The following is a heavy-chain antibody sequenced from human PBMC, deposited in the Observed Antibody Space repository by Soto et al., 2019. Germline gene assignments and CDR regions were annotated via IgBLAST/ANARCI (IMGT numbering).Heavy chain of an antibody. CDR2: IYWDDDE. V-gene: IGHV2-5*02. D-gene: IGHD2-2*01. CDR1: GFSLSTTAEG. Sequence: QITLKESGPSLVKPTQTLTLTCTFSGFSLSTTAEGVGWIRQPPGKALEWLALIYWDDDERYSPSLKSRLTIPKDTSKNQVVLTMANLDPVATATYYCAHGSCSSADCYPNPYLDYWGQGILVTVSS. J-gene: IGHJ4*02. CDR3: AHGSCSSADCYPNPYLDY.